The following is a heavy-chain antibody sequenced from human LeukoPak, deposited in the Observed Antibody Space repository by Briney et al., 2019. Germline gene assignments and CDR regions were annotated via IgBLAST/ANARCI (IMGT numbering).Heavy chain of an antibody. J-gene: IGHJ4*02. CDR2: ISHDGSNK. D-gene: IGHD7-27*01. CDR1: GFTFSNYA. CDR3: ANHELGDSRDY. Sequence: SGGSLRLSCAASGFTFSNYAMHWVRQAPGKGLEWAAVISHDGSNKYYADSVKGRFTISRDDSKNTLYLQMNSLRAEDTAVYYCANHELGDSRDYWGQGTLVTVSS. V-gene: IGHV3-30*18.